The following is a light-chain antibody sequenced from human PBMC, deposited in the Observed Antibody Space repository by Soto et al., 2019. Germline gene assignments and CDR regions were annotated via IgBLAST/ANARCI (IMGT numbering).Light chain of an antibody. CDR3: QHYNDYSRM. J-gene: IGKJ1*01. Sequence: DIQMTQSPSTLSASIGDRVTITCRTSQSVDSWLAWYQQKPGKAPKLLIYKASSLQTGVPSRFSGSGSGTEFTLTISSVQPDDFATYYCQHYNDYSRMFGQGTKVEIK. CDR1: QSVDSW. CDR2: KAS. V-gene: IGKV1-5*03.